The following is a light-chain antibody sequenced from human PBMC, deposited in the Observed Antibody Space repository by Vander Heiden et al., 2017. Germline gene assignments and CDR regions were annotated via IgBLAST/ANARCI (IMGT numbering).Light chain of an antibody. V-gene: IGKV3-11*01. Sequence: EIVLTQSPATLSLSPGERATLSCRASQSVTNYVAWYQQKPGQAPRLLIYDASNSATGIPARFSGSGSGTDFTLTISSLEPEDFAVYYCHQRSNWLFGQGTKLEIK. CDR1: QSVTNY. CDR3: HQRSNWL. J-gene: IGKJ2*01. CDR2: DAS.